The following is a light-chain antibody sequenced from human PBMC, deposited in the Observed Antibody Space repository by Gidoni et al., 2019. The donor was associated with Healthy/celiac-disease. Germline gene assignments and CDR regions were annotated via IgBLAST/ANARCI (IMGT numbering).Light chain of an antibody. J-gene: IGKJ1*01. CDR3: QQSYRTPRT. CDR2: AAS. V-gene: IGKV1-39*01. Sequence: DIQMTQSPSSLSASVGDRVTITCRANQSISSYLNWYQQKPGKAPKLLIYAASSLQSGVPSRFSGSGSGTDFTLTISSLQPEDFATYYRQQSYRTPRTFGQGTKVEIK. CDR1: QSISSY.